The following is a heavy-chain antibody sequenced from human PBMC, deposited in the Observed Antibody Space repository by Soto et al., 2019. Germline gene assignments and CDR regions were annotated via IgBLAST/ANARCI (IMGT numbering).Heavy chain of an antibody. D-gene: IGHD1-7*01. J-gene: IGHJ3*02. V-gene: IGHV3-48*03. CDR3: EMEEELRGSTDAFDI. Sequence: GGSLRLSCAASGFTFSSYEMNWVRQAPGKGLEWVSYISSSGSTIYYADSVKGRFTISRDNAKNSLYLQMNSLRAEDTAVYYCEMEEELRGSTDAFDIWGQGTMVTVSS. CDR2: ISSSGSTI. CDR1: GFTFSSYE.